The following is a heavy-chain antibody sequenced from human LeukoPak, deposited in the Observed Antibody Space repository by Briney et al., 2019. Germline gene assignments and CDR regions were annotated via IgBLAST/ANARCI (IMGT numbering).Heavy chain of an antibody. J-gene: IGHJ4*02. CDR3: AKQWAVAGNRVPTIDY. CDR2: IRYDGSIT. CDR1: GFTFSSYG. V-gene: IGHV3-30*02. D-gene: IGHD6-19*01. Sequence: GGSLRLSCAASGFTFSSYGMYWVRQAPGKGLERVAFIRYDGSITHYADSVKGRFTISRDNSKNTLYLQMNSLRPEDTAMYYCAKQWAVAGNRVPTIDYWGQGTLVTVSS.